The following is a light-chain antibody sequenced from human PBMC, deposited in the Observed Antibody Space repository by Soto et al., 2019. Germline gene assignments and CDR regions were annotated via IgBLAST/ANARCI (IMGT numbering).Light chain of an antibody. CDR3: QQYDSVPSIT. CDR1: QDINNF. V-gene: IGKV1-33*01. CDR2: DAS. Sequence: DIQMTQSPSSLSASIGDRVTISCQASQDINNFLNWYQQKPGKAPKLLIYDASNLETGVPSRFSGSGSGTDFTFTISSLQPEDTATYYCQQYDSVPSITFGQGTRLEIK. J-gene: IGKJ5*01.